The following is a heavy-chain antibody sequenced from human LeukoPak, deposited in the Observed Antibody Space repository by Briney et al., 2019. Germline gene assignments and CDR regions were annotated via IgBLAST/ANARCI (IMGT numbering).Heavy chain of an antibody. D-gene: IGHD3-3*01. CDR3: AKPTYGEEIYDY. CDR2: ISHDGSNK. J-gene: IGHJ4*02. V-gene: IGHV3-30*18. CDR1: GFTFSSYG. Sequence: PGRSLRLSCAASGFTFSSYGMHWVHQAPGKGLEWVAFISHDGSNKYYADSVKGRFTISRDNSKNTLLLQMNSLRAEDTAVYYCAKPTYGEEIYDYWGQGTLVTVSS.